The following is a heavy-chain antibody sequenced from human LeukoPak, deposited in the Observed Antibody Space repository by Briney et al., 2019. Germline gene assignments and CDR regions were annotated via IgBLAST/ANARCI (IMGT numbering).Heavy chain of an antibody. D-gene: IGHD3-10*02. V-gene: IGHV3-48*03. J-gene: IGHJ6*04. CDR1: GFTFSSYE. Sequence: PGGSLRLSCAASGFTFSSYEMNWVRQAPGKGLEWVSYISSSGSTTYYADSVKGRFTISRHNAKHSLYLQMNGLRAEDTAVYYCAELGITRIGGVWGKGATVTISS. CDR2: ISSSGSTT. CDR3: AELGITRIGGV.